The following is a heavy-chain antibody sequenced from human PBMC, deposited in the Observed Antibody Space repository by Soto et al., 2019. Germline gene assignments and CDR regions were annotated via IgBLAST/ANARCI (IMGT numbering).Heavy chain of an antibody. CDR2: ISYDGTNR. CDR3: ATAGLRHFDWLPYSSMDV. V-gene: IGHV3-30*03. D-gene: IGHD3-9*01. CDR1: GFSFRNCG. J-gene: IGHJ6*03. Sequence: QVQLVESGGGVVQPGRSLRLSCAASGFSFRNCGMHWVRQAPGKGLEWVAIISYDGTNRFYAESVKGRFTISRDNSKNTLNIQMNSLRAEDTAVYFCATAGLRHFDWLPYSSMDVWGKGTTVTVSS.